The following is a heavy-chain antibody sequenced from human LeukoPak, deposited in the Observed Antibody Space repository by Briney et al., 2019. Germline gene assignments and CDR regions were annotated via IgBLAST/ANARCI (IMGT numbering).Heavy chain of an antibody. J-gene: IGHJ4*02. CDR3: TRKTPGRTPFDY. CDR1: GFTFSSYA. D-gene: IGHD2-15*01. CDR2: VGTSADT. V-gene: IGHV3-23*01. Sequence: GGSLRLSCAASGFTFSSYAMSWVRQAPGQGLQWVSAVGTSADTYYADSVRGRFTISRDNSKNTLYLQMDSLRAEDTAIYYCTRKTPGRTPFDYWGQGILVTVSS.